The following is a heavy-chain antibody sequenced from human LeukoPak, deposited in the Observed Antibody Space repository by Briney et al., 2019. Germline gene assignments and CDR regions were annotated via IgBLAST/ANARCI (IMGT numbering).Heavy chain of an antibody. J-gene: IGHJ1*01. CDR3: AREYWGSYSN. V-gene: IGHV4-4*07. Sequence: SETLSLTCTVPGGSISSYYWGWIRQPAGRGLGWIGRIYTRGSTNYSPSLKSRVTMSVDTSKNQFSLKLSSVTAADTAVYYCAREYWGSYSNWGQGTLVTVSS. CDR2: IYTRGST. CDR1: GGSISSYY. D-gene: IGHD3-16*01.